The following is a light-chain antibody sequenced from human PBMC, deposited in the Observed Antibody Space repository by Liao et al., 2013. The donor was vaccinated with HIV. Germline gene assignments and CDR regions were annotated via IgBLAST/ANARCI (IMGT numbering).Light chain of an antibody. CDR2: YDT. CDR3: QAWDSSTGHV. V-gene: IGLV3-21*01. Sequence: SYVLTQPPSVSVAPGKTATITCGGNNIGRKSVHWYQQKPAQAPVLVIHYDTDRPSGIPERFSGSNSGNTATLTITGTQSIDEADYYCQAWDSSTGHVFGTGTTVTVL. CDR1: NIGRKS. J-gene: IGLJ1*01.